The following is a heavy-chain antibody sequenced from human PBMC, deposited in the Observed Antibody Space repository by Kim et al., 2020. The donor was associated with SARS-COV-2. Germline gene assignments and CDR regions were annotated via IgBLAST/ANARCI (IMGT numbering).Heavy chain of an antibody. CDR3: ARDKAAPGGYYYYGMDV. CDR1: GFTFSSYG. CDR2: IWYDGSNK. Sequence: GGSLRLSCAASGFTFSSYGMHWVRQAPGKGLEWVAVIWYDGSNKYYADSVKGRFTISRDNSKNTLYLQMNSLRAEDTAVYYCARDKAAPGGYYYYGMDVWGQGTTVTVSS. V-gene: IGHV3-33*01. J-gene: IGHJ6*02. D-gene: IGHD6-13*01.